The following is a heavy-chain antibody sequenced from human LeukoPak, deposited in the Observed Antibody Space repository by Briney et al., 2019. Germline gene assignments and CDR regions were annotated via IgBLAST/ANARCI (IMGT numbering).Heavy chain of an antibody. CDR2: IKSKTDGGTT. V-gene: IGHV3-15*01. D-gene: IGHD2-2*01. Sequence: GGSLRLSCAASGFTFSNAWMSWVRKAPGKGLEWVGRIKSKTDGGTTDYAAPVKGRFTISRDDSKNTLYLQMNSLKTEDTAVYYCTTDHGAPYCSSTSCPGYFDYWGQGTLVTVSS. CDR1: GFTFSNAW. CDR3: TTDHGAPYCSSTSCPGYFDY. J-gene: IGHJ4*02.